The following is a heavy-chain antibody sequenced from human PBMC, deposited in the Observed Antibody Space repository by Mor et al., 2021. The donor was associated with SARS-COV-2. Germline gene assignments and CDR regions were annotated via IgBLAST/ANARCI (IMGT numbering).Heavy chain of an antibody. CDR3: VRGLGSKSGADV. Sequence: GYPEYAQGFTGRFVLSLDTSVSTAYLQINSLEADDTAVYYCVRGLGSKSGADVWGQGTTVTVSS. CDR2: GYP. D-gene: IGHD3-10*01. J-gene: IGHJ6*02. V-gene: IGHV7-4-1*02.